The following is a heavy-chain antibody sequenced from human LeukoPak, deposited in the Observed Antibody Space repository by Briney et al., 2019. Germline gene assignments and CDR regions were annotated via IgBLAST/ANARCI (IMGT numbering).Heavy chain of an antibody. CDR2: ISGSGGST. Sequence: PGGSLRLSCAASGFTFSSYAMSWVRQAPGKGLEWVSAISGSGGSTYYADSVKGRFTISRDNSKNTLYLQMNSLRAEDTAVYYCATRTRVLPTYYYDSSGYYPFDYWGQGTLVTVSS. CDR3: ATRTRVLPTYYYDSSGYYPFDY. V-gene: IGHV3-23*01. J-gene: IGHJ4*02. D-gene: IGHD3-22*01. CDR1: GFTFSSYA.